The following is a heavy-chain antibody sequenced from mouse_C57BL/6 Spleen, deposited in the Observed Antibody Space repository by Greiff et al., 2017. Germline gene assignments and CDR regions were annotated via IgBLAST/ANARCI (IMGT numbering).Heavy chain of an antibody. Sequence: QVQLKQPGAELVKPGASVKMSCKASGYTFTSYWITWVKQRPGQGLEWIGDIYPGSGSTNYNEKFKSKATLTVDTSSSTAYMQLSSLTSEDSAVYYCARWDYDVAWFAYWGQGTLVTDSA. V-gene: IGHV1-55*01. CDR1: GYTFTSYW. CDR2: IYPGSGST. J-gene: IGHJ3*01. CDR3: ARWDYDVAWFAY. D-gene: IGHD2-4*01.